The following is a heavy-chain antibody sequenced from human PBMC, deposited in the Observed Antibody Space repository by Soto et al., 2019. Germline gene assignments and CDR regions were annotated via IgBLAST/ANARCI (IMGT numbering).Heavy chain of an antibody. Sequence: SETLSLTCTVSVGSISSGDYYWVWIRHPPGKGLEWIGYIYYSGSTYYNPSLKSRVTISVDTSKNQFSLKLSSVTAADTAVYYCARDGRYCSGGSCLYYFDYWGQGTLVTVSS. J-gene: IGHJ4*02. V-gene: IGHV4-30-4*01. CDR3: ARDGRYCSGGSCLYYFDY. CDR1: VGSISSGDYY. D-gene: IGHD2-15*01. CDR2: IYYSGST.